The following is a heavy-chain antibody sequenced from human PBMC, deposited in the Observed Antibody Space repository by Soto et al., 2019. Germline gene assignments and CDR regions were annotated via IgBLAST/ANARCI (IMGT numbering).Heavy chain of an antibody. CDR2: ISGSGGST. Sequence: TGGSLRLSCAAYELTFRSYAMCWVRQAPEKGLEWVSAISGSGGSTYYADSVKGRFTMSRDNSKNTLYLQMNSLRAEDTAVYYCAKDSSSAPLDYWGQGNLVTVSS. J-gene: IGHJ4*02. CDR1: ELTFRSYA. V-gene: IGHV3-23*01. CDR3: AKDSSSAPLDY. D-gene: IGHD6-6*01.